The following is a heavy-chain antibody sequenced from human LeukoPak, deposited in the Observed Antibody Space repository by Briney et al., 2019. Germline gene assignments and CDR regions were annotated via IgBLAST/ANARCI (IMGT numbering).Heavy chain of an antibody. CDR1: GFTFSSYA. Sequence: PGGSLRLSCAASGFTFSSYAMSWVRQAPGKGLEWVSAISGSGGSTYYADSVKGRFTISRDNSKNTLYLHMNSLRAEDTAVYYCARDKIVGATKNDYWGQGILVTVSS. D-gene: IGHD1-26*01. J-gene: IGHJ4*02. CDR2: ISGSGGST. CDR3: ARDKIVGATKNDY. V-gene: IGHV3-23*01.